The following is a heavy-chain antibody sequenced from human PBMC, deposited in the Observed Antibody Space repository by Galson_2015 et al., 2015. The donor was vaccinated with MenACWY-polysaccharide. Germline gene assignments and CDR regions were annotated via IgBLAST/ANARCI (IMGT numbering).Heavy chain of an antibody. CDR1: GGSISSYY. CDR3: AGVGVAHIDY. J-gene: IGHJ4*02. Sequence: SETLSLTCTVSGGSISSYYWSWIRQPSGKGLEWIGYIYYSGSTNYNPSLKSRVTISVDTSKNQFSLKLSSVTAADTAVYYCAGVGVAHIDYWGQGTLVTVSS. CDR2: IYYSGST. D-gene: IGHD1-26*01. V-gene: IGHV4-59*01.